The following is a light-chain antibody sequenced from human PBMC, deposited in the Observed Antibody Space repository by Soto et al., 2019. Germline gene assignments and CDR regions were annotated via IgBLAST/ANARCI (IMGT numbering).Light chain of an antibody. V-gene: IGLV4-69*01. Sequence: QLVLTQSPSASASLGASVKLSCTLSSGHSSYAIAWHQQQPEKGPRYLMKLNSDGSHRKGDGIPDRFSGSSSGAERYLTISSLQSEDEADYYCQTWGTGIHVFGTGTKLTVL. CDR2: LNSDGSH. CDR1: SGHSSYA. CDR3: QTWGTGIHV. J-gene: IGLJ1*01.